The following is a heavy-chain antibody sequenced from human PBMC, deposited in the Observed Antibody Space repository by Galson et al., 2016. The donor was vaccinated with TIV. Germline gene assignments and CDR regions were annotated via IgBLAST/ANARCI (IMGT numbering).Heavy chain of an antibody. CDR2: IYSSGGT. V-gene: IGHV4-4*07. J-gene: IGHJ6*02. CDR3: ARDSGIAMPGSAGDV. D-gene: IGHD6-19*01. Sequence: SETLSLTCTISDGSITGYYWSWVRQSAGKGLEWIGRIYSSGGTNHNPSLQSRVTMSVDTSKNHLTLKMTSVTAADTAVYYCARDSGIAMPGSAGDVWGQGTTVIVTS. CDR1: DGSITGYY.